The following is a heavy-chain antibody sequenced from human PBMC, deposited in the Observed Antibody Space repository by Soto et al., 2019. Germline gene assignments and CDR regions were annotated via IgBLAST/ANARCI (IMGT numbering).Heavy chain of an antibody. V-gene: IGHV5-51*01. CDR1: GYSFSSYW. D-gene: IGHD2-15*01. J-gene: IGHJ3*01. CDR2: IYLGDSDT. CDR3: AALSPTDCSGGVCYSNAFAV. Sequence: GESLKISCKGSGYSFSSYWIGWVRQMPGKGLEWMGIIYLGDSDTKYGPSFQGQVTISADKSISTAYLQWSSLKASDTATYYCAALSPTDCSGGVCYSNAFAVWGQGTMVTVSS.